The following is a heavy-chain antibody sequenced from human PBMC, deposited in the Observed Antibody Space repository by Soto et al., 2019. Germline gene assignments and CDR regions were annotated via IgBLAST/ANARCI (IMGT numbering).Heavy chain of an antibody. CDR1: SAALSSGGYF. D-gene: IGHD6-19*01. CDR3: TREQSDDNYFDP. Sequence: WETLSLTCTVSSAALSSGGYFYTWVRQPPGKGLEWLGYIYYSGGTNYNPSLKSRVTISLDKSKSQFSLRLISVTAADTAVYYCTREQSDDNYFDPWGQGTLVTVSS. J-gene: IGHJ5*02. CDR2: IYYSGGT. V-gene: IGHV4-61*08.